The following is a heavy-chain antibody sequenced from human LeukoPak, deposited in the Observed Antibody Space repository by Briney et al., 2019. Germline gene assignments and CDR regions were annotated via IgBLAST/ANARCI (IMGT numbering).Heavy chain of an antibody. CDR2: ISAYNGDT. J-gene: IGHJ3*02. D-gene: IGHD2-21*02. CDR1: GYTFSNYG. Sequence: GASVKVSCKASGYTFSNYGISWVRQAPGQGLERMGWISAYNGDTDYAQKVQGRVTMTTDTSTSTAYMELRSLRSDDTAMYYCARDLAHCGGDCYDDVFDIWGQGTMVTVSS. CDR3: ARDLAHCGGDCYDDVFDI. V-gene: IGHV1-18*01.